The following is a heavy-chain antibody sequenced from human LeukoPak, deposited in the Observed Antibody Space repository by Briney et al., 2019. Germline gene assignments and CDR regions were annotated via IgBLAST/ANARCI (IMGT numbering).Heavy chain of an antibody. V-gene: IGHV4-34*01. CDR1: GGSFSGYY. Sequence: SETLSLTCAVYGGSFSGYYWSWIRQPPGKGLEWIGEINHSGSTNYNPSLKSRVTISVDTSKNQFSLKLSSVTAADTAVYYCAREGVWDIVATTNAFDIWGQGTMVTVSS. CDR3: AREGVWDIVATTNAFDI. J-gene: IGHJ3*02. CDR2: INHSGST. D-gene: IGHD5-12*01.